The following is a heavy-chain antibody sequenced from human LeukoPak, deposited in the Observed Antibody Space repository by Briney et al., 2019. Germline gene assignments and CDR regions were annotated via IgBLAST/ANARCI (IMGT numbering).Heavy chain of an antibody. CDR1: GFTFSDHY. D-gene: IGHD7-27*01. Sequence: GGSLRLSCEASGFTFSDHYMSWIRQAPGKGLEWVSYISSSGRIIYYADSVKDRFTISRDNAKKSLYLQMNSLRAEDTAVYYCAKDIIPKLGTGQDAFDIWGQGTMVTVSS. J-gene: IGHJ3*02. CDR3: AKDIIPKLGTGQDAFDI. V-gene: IGHV3-11*04. CDR2: ISSSGRII.